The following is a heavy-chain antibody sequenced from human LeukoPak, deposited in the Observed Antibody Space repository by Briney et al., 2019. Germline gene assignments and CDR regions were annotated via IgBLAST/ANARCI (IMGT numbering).Heavy chain of an antibody. CDR2: TYYRSKWYN. J-gene: IGHJ6*02. Sequence: SQSLSLTCAISGDSVASNRAAWNWIRQSPSTCLEWLGRTYYRSKWYNDYAVSVKSRITINPDTSKNQFSLQLNSVTPEDTAVYYCARVAAAATYYYYGMDVWGQGTTVTVSS. CDR1: GDSVASNRAA. D-gene: IGHD6-13*01. V-gene: IGHV6-1*01. CDR3: ARVAAAATYYYYGMDV.